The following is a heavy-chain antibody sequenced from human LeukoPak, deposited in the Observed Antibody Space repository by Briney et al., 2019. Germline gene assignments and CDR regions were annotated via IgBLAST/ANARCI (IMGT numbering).Heavy chain of an antibody. Sequence: GGSLRLSCAASGFTFSSYWMSWVRQAPGKGLEWVANIKQDGSEKYYVDSVKGRFTISRDNAKSSLYLQMNSLRAEDTAVYYCARDNRYYYDSSGSIVFDYWGQGTLVTVSS. CDR1: GFTFSSYW. CDR3: ARDNRYYYDSSGSIVFDY. CDR2: IKQDGSEK. J-gene: IGHJ4*02. V-gene: IGHV3-7*03. D-gene: IGHD3-22*01.